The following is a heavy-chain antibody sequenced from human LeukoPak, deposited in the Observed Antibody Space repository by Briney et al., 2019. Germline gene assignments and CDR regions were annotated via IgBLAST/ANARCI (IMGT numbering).Heavy chain of an antibody. CDR3: ARETNGSED. V-gene: IGHV3-33*01. J-gene: IGHJ4*02. D-gene: IGHD2-15*01. CDR1: GFAFSSYG. Sequence: PGGSLRLSCAASGFAFSSYGMHWVRQAPGKGLEWVAVIWYDGSNKYYADSVKGRFTISRDNSKNTLYLQMNSLRAEDTAVYYCARETNGSEDWGQGTLVTVSS. CDR2: IWYDGSNK.